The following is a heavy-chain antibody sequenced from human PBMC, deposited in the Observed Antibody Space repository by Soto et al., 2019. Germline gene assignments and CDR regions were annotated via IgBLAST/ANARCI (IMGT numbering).Heavy chain of an antibody. J-gene: IGHJ4*02. CDR1: GGSISPFY. CDR3: ARVGGVAARTFDY. V-gene: IGHV4-59*01. D-gene: IGHD2-15*01. Sequence: SETLSLTCTVSGGSISPFYWSWVRQPPGKGLEWIGYLYYSGNTNYSPSLKSRVTISVDASKNQVSLRLTSVTAADTAVYYCARVGGVAARTFDYWGQGTVVTVSS. CDR2: LYYSGNT.